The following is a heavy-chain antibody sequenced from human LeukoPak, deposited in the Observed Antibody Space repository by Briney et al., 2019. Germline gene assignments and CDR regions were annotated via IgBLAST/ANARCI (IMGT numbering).Heavy chain of an antibody. V-gene: IGHV4-59*02. CDR2: IYCSGST. CDR1: GFSVSSHY. D-gene: IGHD3-22*01. Sequence: SETLSLTCTVSGFSVSSHYWSWIRQSPGKGLEWIAYIYCSGSTNYNPSLESGVTISVDRSTNQFSLKLESVTDADTAGYYCVRGKGDGYYFDSRTYTGGFEKWGQGTLVTVSS. CDR3: VRGKGDGYYFDSRTYTGGFEK. J-gene: IGHJ4*02.